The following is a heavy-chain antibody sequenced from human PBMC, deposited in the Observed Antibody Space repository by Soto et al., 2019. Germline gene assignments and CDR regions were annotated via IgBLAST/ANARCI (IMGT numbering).Heavy chain of an antibody. D-gene: IGHD4-17*01. CDR3: ARVNLDYVTGMDV. V-gene: IGHV4-61*01. J-gene: IGHJ6*02. Sequence: SEALSLTCTVSGGSVRSGSYYWTWIRQPPGKGLEWIGYIYHSGSTNYNPSLKSRVTISVDTSKNQLSLKLTSVTAADTAVYYCARVNLDYVTGMDVWGPGTTVTVSS. CDR2: IYHSGST. CDR1: GGSVRSGSYY.